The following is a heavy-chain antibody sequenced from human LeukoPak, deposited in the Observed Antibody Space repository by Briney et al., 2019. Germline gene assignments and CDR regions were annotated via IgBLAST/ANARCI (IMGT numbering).Heavy chain of an antibody. V-gene: IGHV6-1*01. J-gene: IGHJ4*02. CDR2: TYYRSKWHN. CDR3: ARQQRGAFDY. Sequence: SQTLSLTCAISGDSVSSNTPAWNWIRQSPSRGLEWLGRTYYRSKWHNDYAVSVRSRITINPDTAKNQFSLQLNSVTPEDTAVYYCARQQRGAFDYWGRGTLVTVSS. CDR1: GDSVSSNTPA. D-gene: IGHD6-13*01.